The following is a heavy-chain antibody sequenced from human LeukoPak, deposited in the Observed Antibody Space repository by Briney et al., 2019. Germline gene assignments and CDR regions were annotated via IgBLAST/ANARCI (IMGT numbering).Heavy chain of an antibody. CDR1: GGTFSSYA. V-gene: IGHV1-69*05. J-gene: IGHJ3*02. CDR3: ARSRAGYNFNASDI. CDR2: IIPIFGTA. Sequence: SVKVSCKASGGTFSSYAISWVRQAPGQGLEWMGRIIPIFGTANYAQKFQGRVTITTDDSTSTAYMELSSLRSEDTAVYYCARSRAGYNFNASDIWGQGTMVTVSS. D-gene: IGHD5-24*01.